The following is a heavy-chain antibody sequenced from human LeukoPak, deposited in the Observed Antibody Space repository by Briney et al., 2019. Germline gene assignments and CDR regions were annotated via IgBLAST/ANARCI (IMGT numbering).Heavy chain of an antibody. CDR1: GYTFTSYG. CDR3: ARDSYYDSSGYYIDAFDI. CDR2: ISAYNGNT. J-gene: IGHJ3*02. Sequence: ASVKVSCKASGYTFTSYGISWVRQAPGQGLEWMGWISAYNGNTNYAQKLQGRVTMTTDTSTSTAYMELRSLRSDDTAVYYCARDSYYDSSGYYIDAFDIWGQGTMVTVSS. D-gene: IGHD3-22*01. V-gene: IGHV1-18*01.